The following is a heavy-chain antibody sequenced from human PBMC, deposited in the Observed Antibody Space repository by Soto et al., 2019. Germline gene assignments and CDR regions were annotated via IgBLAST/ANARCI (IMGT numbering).Heavy chain of an antibody. J-gene: IGHJ6*03. V-gene: IGHV1-69*02. CDR2: IIPILGIA. CDR3: ATGYCSSTSCYAERDYYYYYMDV. D-gene: IGHD2-2*01. Sequence: SVKVSCKASGGTFSSYTISWVRQAPGQGLEWMGRIIPILGIANYAQKFQGRVTITADKSTSTAYMELSSLRSEDTAVYYCATGYCSSTSCYAERDYYYYYMDVWGKGTKVTISS. CDR1: GGTFSSYT.